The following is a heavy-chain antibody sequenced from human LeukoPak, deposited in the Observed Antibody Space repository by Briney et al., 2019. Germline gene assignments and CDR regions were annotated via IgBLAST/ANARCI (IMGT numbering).Heavy chain of an antibody. J-gene: IGHJ5*02. CDR2: IYYGGST. CDR1: GGSISSYY. V-gene: IGHV4-59*01. Sequence: SETLSLTCTVSGGSISSYYWSWIRQPPGKGLVWIGYIYYGGSTNYNPSLKSRVTISVDTSKNQFSLKLSSVTAADTAVYYCARFIVVVEENWFDPWGQGTLVTVSS. CDR3: ARFIVVVEENWFDP. D-gene: IGHD2-15*01.